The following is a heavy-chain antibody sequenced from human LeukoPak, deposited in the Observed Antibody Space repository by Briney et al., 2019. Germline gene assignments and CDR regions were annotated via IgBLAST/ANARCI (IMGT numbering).Heavy chain of an antibody. CDR2: ISYDGGNK. J-gene: IGHJ4*02. CDR1: GFTFSSYG. V-gene: IGHV3-30*18. D-gene: IGHD5-18*01. Sequence: PGGSLRLSCAASGFTFSSYGMHWVRQAPGKGLEWVAVISYDGGNKYYADSVKGRFTISRDNSKNTLYLQMNSLRAEDTAVYYCAKEALSGYSYGYWGNWGQGTLVTVSS. CDR3: AKEALSGYSYGYWGN.